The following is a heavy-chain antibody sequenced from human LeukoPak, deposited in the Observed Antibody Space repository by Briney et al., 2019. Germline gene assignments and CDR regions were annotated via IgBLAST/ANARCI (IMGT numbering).Heavy chain of an antibody. CDR2: IYSGGST. D-gene: IGHD3-22*01. J-gene: IGHJ4*02. V-gene: IGHV3-66*01. Sequence: GGSLRLSCAASGFTVSSNYMSWVRQAPGKGLEWVSVIYSGGSTYYADSVKGRFTISRDNSKNTLYLQMNSLRAEDTAVYYCARFYDTSGYLDCWGQGTLVTVSS. CDR1: GFTVSSNY. CDR3: ARFYDTSGYLDC.